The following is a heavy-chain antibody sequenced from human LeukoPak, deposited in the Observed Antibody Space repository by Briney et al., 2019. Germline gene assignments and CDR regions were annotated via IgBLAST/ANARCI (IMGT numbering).Heavy chain of an antibody. CDR2: INPNSGGT. V-gene: IGHV1-2*02. J-gene: IGHJ4*02. CDR3: ARVGEEPYKWNDDFDY. Sequence: ASVKVSCKASGYTFTGYYMHWVRQAPGQGLEWMGWINPNSGGTNYAQKFQGGVTMTRDTSISTAYMELSRLRSDDTAVYYCARVGEEPYKWNDDFDYWGQGTLVTVSS. D-gene: IGHD1-1*01. CDR1: GYTFTGYY.